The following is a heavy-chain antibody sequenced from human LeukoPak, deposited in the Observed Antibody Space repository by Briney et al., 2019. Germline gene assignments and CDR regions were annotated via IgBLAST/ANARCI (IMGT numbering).Heavy chain of an antibody. CDR3: ASRHLGYCSSTSCPPGYFDY. CDR1: GVSISSGSYY. V-gene: IGHV4-61*02. CDR2: IYTSGST. J-gene: IGHJ4*02. Sequence: SQTLSLTCTVSGVSISSGSYYWRWIRHPGGKGLEWIGRIYTSGSTNYNPSLKSRVTISVDTSKNQFSLKLSSVTAADTAVYYCASRHLGYCSSTSCPPGYFDYWGQGTLVTVSS. D-gene: IGHD2-2*01.